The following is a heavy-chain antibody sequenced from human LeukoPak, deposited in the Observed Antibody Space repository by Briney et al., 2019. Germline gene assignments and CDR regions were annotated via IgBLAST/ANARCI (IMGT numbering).Heavy chain of an antibody. D-gene: IGHD3-22*01. Sequence: ASVKVSCKASGYTFTGYYMHWVRQAPGQGLEWMGWINPNSGGTNYAQKFQGRVTMTRDTSISTAYMELSRLRSDDTAVYYCARDKRGAMIEDDYWGQGTLVTDSS. CDR3: ARDKRGAMIEDDY. V-gene: IGHV1-2*02. CDR2: INPNSGGT. CDR1: GYTFTGYY. J-gene: IGHJ4*02.